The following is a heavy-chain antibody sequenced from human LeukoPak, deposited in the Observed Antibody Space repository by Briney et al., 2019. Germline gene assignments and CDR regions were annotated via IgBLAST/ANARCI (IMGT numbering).Heavy chain of an antibody. CDR2: INPNSGGT. CDR3: AVLSNYYDSSGYGPQSYYYGMDV. J-gene: IGHJ6*02. CDR1: GYTFTGYY. Sequence: ASVKVSCKASGYTFTGYYMHWVRQAPGQGLEWMGWINPNSGGTNYAQKFQGRVTMTRDTSISTAYMELSRLRSDDTAVHYCAVLSNYYDSSGYGPQSYYYGMDVWGQGTTVTVSS. V-gene: IGHV1-2*02. D-gene: IGHD3-22*01.